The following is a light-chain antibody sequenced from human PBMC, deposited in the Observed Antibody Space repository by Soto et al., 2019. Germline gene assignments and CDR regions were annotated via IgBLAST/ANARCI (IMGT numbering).Light chain of an antibody. Sequence: EILFTQSPATLSLSPGERATLSCRASQSVGRYLAWYQQKPGQAPRLLIYDASNRATGIPARFSGSGSRTDFTLTISSLEPEDFAVYYCQQRSNWPHSITFGQGTRLEIK. CDR2: DAS. CDR1: QSVGRY. J-gene: IGKJ5*01. V-gene: IGKV3-11*01. CDR3: QQRSNWPHSIT.